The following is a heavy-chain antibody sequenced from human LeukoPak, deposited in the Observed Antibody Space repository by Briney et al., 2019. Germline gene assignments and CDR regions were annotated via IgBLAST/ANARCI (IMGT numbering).Heavy chain of an antibody. CDR3: ARGRSFYSGSYEAINWFDP. V-gene: IGHV1-2*06. D-gene: IGHD1-26*01. J-gene: IGHJ5*02. Sequence: ASVKVSCKASGSTFTGYYMHWVRQAPGQGLEWMGRINPNSGGTNYAQKFQGRVTMTRDTSIRTAYMELSRLRSDDTAVYYCARGRSFYSGSYEAINWFDPWGQGTLVTVSS. CDR2: INPNSGGT. CDR1: GSTFTGYY.